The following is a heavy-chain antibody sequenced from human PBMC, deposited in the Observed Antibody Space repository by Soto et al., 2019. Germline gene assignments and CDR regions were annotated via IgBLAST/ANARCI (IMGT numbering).Heavy chain of an antibody. V-gene: IGHV1-18*01. D-gene: IGHD5-18*01. CDR1: GYTFTSYG. CDR2: ISAYNGNT. J-gene: IGHJ6*02. Sequence: GASVKVSCKASGYTFTSYGISWVRQAPGQGLEWMGWISAYNGNTNYAQKLQDRDTMTTDTSTSTAYMELRSLRSDDTAVYYCARVPGYSYGGRYYYYGMDVWGQGTTVTVSS. CDR3: ARVPGYSYGGRYYYYGMDV.